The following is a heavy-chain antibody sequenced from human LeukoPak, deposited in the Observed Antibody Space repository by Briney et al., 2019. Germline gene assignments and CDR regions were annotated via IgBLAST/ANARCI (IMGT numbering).Heavy chain of an antibody. J-gene: IGHJ3*02. D-gene: IGHD2-2*01. CDR2: ICTGGDRA. Sequence: GGSLRLSCAASGCTFSNYAMDWVRQAPGRGLEWVSAICTGGDRAYYADSVKGRFTTSRDNSRNTLFLQLNNLRADDSAIYYCAVDCSSPSCYGQSAFDIWGQGTMVTVSS. CDR3: AVDCSSPSCYGQSAFDI. CDR1: GCTFSNYA. V-gene: IGHV3-23*01.